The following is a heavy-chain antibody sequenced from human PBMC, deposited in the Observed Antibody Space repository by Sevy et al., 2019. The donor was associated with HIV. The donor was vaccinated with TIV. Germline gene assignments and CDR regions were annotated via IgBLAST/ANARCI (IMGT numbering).Heavy chain of an antibody. Sequence: GESLKISCKGFGYKFTRYWIGWVRQMPGKGLEWMGIIYPGDSDTRYSPSFQGQVTISADKSISTAYLQLSSLKASDTAMYYCARVDLPPGIAAAGSYYGMDVWGQGTTVTVSS. CDR2: IYPGDSDT. V-gene: IGHV5-51*01. CDR3: ARVDLPPGIAAAGSYYGMDV. D-gene: IGHD6-13*01. J-gene: IGHJ6*02. CDR1: GYKFTRYW.